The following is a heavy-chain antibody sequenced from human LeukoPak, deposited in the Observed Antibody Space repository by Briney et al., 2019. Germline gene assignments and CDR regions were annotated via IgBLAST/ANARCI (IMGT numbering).Heavy chain of an antibody. J-gene: IGHJ3*02. CDR3: LKTMFVLGGFIRIDVFNI. CDR2: INSDGGTS. V-gene: IGHV3-64D*06. D-gene: IGHD3-10*01. Sequence: GGSLRLSCSASGFSFNNYAVHWVRQAPGKGLEYVSGINSDGGTSHYADSAKGRFTISRDNSENALYLQLSSLRPEDTALYYCLKTMFVLGGFIRIDVFNIWAKGKRVT. CDR1: GFSFNNYA.